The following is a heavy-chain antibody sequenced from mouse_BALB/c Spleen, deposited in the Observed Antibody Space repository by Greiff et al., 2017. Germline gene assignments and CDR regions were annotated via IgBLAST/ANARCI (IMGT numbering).Heavy chain of an antibody. V-gene: IGHV6-6*02. CDR2: IRLKSDNYAT. Sequence: EVKLEESGGGLVQPGGSMKLSCVASGFTFSSYWMSWVRQSPEKGLEWVAEIRLKSDNYATHYAESVKGKFTISRDDSKSRLYLQMNSLRAEDTGIYYCTGGDDYGAYWGQGTLVTVSA. CDR3: TGGDDYGAY. D-gene: IGHD2-4*01. CDR1: GFTFSSYW. J-gene: IGHJ3*01.